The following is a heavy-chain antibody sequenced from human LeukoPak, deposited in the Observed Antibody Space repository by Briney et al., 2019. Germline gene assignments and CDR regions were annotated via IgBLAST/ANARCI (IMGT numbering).Heavy chain of an antibody. CDR2: IYSSGST. D-gene: IGHD3-3*01. CDR3: ARVTTIFGVDMYYFDY. V-gene: IGHV4-59*01. Sequence: PSETLSLTCTVSGGSISGNFGSWIRQPPGKGLEWIGYIYSSGSTSYNPSLKSRVTISLDTSKHQFSLKLTSVTAADTAVYYCARVTTIFGVDMYYFDYWGQGTLVTVSS. J-gene: IGHJ4*02. CDR1: GGSISGNF.